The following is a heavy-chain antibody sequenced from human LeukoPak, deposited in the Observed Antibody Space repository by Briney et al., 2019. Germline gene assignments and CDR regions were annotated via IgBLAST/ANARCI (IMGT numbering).Heavy chain of an antibody. D-gene: IGHD3-16*01. CDR3: ARVSPHRKMSYGNQNWFDT. CDR2: ISGYNGYT. CDR1: GCIFSNFG. J-gene: IGHJ5*02. V-gene: IGHV1-18*01. Sequence: ASVKVSCKASGCIFSNFGINWVRQAPGQGLEWMGWISGYNGYTKYAQKLQGRVTMTTDTSTSTAHMELRSLRSDDTAVYYCARVSPHRKMSYGNQNWFDTWGQGTLVTVSS.